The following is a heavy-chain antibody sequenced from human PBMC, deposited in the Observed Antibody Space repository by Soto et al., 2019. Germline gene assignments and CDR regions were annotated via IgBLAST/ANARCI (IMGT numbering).Heavy chain of an antibody. V-gene: IGHV4-31*03. CDR1: GGSISSGCYY. Sequence: PSETLSLTCTVSGGSISSGCYYWSWIRQHPGKGLEWIGYIYYSGSTYYNPSLKSRVTISVDTSKNQFSLKLSSVTAADTAVYYCARGDTMVRGVINWFDPWGQGTLVTVSS. D-gene: IGHD3-10*01. CDR2: IYYSGST. CDR3: ARGDTMVRGVINWFDP. J-gene: IGHJ5*02.